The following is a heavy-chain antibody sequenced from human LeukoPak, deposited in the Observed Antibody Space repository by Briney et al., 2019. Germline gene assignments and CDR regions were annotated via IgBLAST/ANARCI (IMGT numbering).Heavy chain of an antibody. J-gene: IGHJ4*02. D-gene: IGHD6-13*01. CDR1: GGSISSYY. CDR2: IYYSGST. CDR3: ARVYSSSWYYFDY. Sequence: SETLSLTCTVSGGSISSYYWSWIRQPPGKGLEWIGYIYYSGSTNYNPSLKSRVTISVDTSKNQFPLKLSSVTAADTAVYYCARVYSSSWYYFDYWGQGTLVTVSS. V-gene: IGHV4-59*01.